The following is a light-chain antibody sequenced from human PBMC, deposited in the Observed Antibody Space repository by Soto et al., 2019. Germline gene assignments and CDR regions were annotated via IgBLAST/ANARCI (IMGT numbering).Light chain of an antibody. Sequence: EIVMTQSPATLSVSPGERATLSCRASQSVSSNLAWYQQKPGQAPRLLIYEISIRATGVPARFSGSGSGTEFTLTIRSLQSQDFAVYYCKHYNNWYAFGQGPKLHIK. CDR3: KHYNNWYA. J-gene: IGKJ2*01. CDR2: EIS. V-gene: IGKV3-15*01. CDR1: QSVSSN.